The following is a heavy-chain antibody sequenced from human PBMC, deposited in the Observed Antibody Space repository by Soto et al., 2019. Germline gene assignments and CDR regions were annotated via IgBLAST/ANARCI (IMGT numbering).Heavy chain of an antibody. J-gene: IGHJ4*02. Sequence: ASVKVSCKASGYTFTSYDISWVRQAPGQGLEWMGWISAYNGNTNYAQKFQARVTMTTDTSTSTAYMELRSLRSDDTAVYYCASVRGFYSGYDYFDYWGQGTLVTVSS. D-gene: IGHD5-12*01. V-gene: IGHV1-18*01. CDR1: GYTFTSYD. CDR3: ASVRGFYSGYDYFDY. CDR2: ISAYNGNT.